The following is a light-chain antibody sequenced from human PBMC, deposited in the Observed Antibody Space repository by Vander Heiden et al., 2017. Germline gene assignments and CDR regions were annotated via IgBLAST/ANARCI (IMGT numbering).Light chain of an antibody. CDR2: GAT. Sequence: EIVLTQSPGTLSLSPGERATLSCRASQSVSSNYLAWYQQKPGQAPRLVMYGATGRATGIPDRFSGSGSGTDFTLTISRLEPEDFAVYFCQQDGSSPRTFGQGTKVEI. J-gene: IGKJ1*01. CDR3: QQDGSSPRT. V-gene: IGKV3-20*01. CDR1: QSVSSNY.